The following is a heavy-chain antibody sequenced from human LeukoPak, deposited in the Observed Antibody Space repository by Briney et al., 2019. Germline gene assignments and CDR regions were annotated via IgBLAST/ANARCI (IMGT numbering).Heavy chain of an antibody. Sequence: PGGSLRLSCAASGFTFSSYWMHWVRQAPGKGLEWVSAISGSGGSTYYADSVKGRFTISRDNSKNTLYLQMNSLRAEDTAVYYCARTQDAWGYWGQGTLVTVSS. V-gene: IGHV3-23*01. J-gene: IGHJ4*02. CDR1: GFTFSSYW. CDR3: ARTQDAWGY. D-gene: IGHD7-27*01. CDR2: ISGSGGST.